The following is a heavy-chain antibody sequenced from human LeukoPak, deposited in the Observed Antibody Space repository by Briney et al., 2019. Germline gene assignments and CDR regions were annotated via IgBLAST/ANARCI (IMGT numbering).Heavy chain of an antibody. D-gene: IGHD3-3*01. Sequence: GGSLRLSCAASGFTISSYAMSWVRQVPGKGLEWVSVISGSGGTTNYADSVKGRFTISRDNSKNTLYLQMNSLRAEDTAVYYCAKHGTDYDFWSGQYYFDYWGQGTLVTVSS. CDR3: AKHGTDYDFWSGQYYFDY. J-gene: IGHJ4*02. V-gene: IGHV3-23*01. CDR2: ISGSGGTT. CDR1: GFTISSYA.